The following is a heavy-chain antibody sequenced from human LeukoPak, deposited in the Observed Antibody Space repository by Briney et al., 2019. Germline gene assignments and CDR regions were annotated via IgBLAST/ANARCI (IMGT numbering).Heavy chain of an antibody. Sequence: ASEKVSCKVSGYTLTELSMHWVRQAPGKGLEWMGGFDPEDGETIYAQKFQGRVTMTEDTSTDTAYMELSSLRSEDTAVYYCATGRGSSWSGAFDIWGQGTMVTVSS. CDR2: FDPEDGET. CDR1: GYTLTELS. J-gene: IGHJ3*02. V-gene: IGHV1-24*01. CDR3: ATGRGSSWSGAFDI. D-gene: IGHD6-13*01.